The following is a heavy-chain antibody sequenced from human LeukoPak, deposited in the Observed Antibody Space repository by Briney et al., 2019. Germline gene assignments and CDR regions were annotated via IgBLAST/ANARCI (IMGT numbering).Heavy chain of an antibody. D-gene: IGHD2-15*01. V-gene: IGHV1-2*02. CDR2: INPNSGGT. Sequence: ASVKVSCKASGYTFTGYYMHWVRQAPGQGLEWMGWINPNSGGTNYAQKFQGRVTMTRDTSISTAYMELSRLRSDDTAVYYRARAAPTVLYPEGDYYYYMDVWGKGTTVTVSS. CDR1: GYTFTGYY. J-gene: IGHJ6*03. CDR3: ARAAPTVLYPEGDYYYYMDV.